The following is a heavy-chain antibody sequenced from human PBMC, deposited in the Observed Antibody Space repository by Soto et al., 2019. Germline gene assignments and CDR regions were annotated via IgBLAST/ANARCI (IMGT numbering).Heavy chain of an antibody. CDR2: ISPYTGNT. D-gene: IGHD3-16*01. CDR1: GYIFVNYG. Sequence: QVQLVQSGDEVKKPGASVKVSCKASGYIFVNYGIAWVRQAPGQGLEWMGWISPYTGNTNSATKVQARLTMTTDTSTSTGYMDLGSLTSDDTAVYYCVMVDNYVTPTPQDAWGQGTTVTVYS. V-gene: IGHV1-18*01. J-gene: IGHJ6*02. CDR3: VMVDNYVTPTPQDA.